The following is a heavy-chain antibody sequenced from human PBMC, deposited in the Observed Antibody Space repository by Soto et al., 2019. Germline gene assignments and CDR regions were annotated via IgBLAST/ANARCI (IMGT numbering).Heavy chain of an antibody. CDR3: AGERYSSSGSSSGWFDP. CDR2: IIPIFGTA. CDR1: GGTFSSYA. D-gene: IGHD6-6*01. V-gene: IGHV1-69*01. J-gene: IGHJ5*02. Sequence: QVQLVQSGAEVKKPGSSVKVSCKASGGTFSSYAISWVRQAPGQGLEWMGGIIPIFGTANYAQKFQGRVTITADESTSTAYMELSSLRSEETAVYYCAGERYSSSGSSSGWFDPWGQGTLVTVSS.